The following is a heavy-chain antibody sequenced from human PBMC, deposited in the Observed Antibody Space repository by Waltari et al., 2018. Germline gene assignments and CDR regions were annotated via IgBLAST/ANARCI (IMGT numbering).Heavy chain of an antibody. CDR1: GGTFSSYA. CDR3: AMAYYDILTGYYSGGTRRFDY. J-gene: IGHJ4*02. Sequence: QVQLVQSGAEVKKPGSSVKVSCKASGGTFSSYAISWVRQAPGQGLEWMGRISPIFGTANYAQKFQGRVTITADKSTSTAYMELSSLRSEDTAVYYCAMAYYDILTGYYSGGTRRFDYWGQGTLVTVSS. V-gene: IGHV1-69*13. D-gene: IGHD3-9*01. CDR2: ISPIFGTA.